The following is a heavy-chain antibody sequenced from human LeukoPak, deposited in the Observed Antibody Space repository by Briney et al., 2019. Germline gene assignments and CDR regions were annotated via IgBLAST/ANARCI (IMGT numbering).Heavy chain of an antibody. CDR2: AILGGGT. Sequence: ASETLSLTCAVYGVSLNNYYWSWIRQSPGKGLEWIGEAILGGGTNYNPSHKSRVTISIDTSRNQISLRVSSVTAADTAVYYCAMVLYQSGRPGPWAQGTLVTVSS. D-gene: IGHD2-2*01. V-gene: IGHV4-34*12. J-gene: IGHJ5*02. CDR1: GVSLNNYY. CDR3: AMVLYQSGRPGP.